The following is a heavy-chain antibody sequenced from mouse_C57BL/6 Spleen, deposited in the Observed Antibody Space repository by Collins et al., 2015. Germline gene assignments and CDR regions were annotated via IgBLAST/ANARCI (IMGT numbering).Heavy chain of an antibody. Sequence: GDIYPGSGSTNYNEKFKSKATLTVDTSSSTAYMQLSSLTSEDSAVYYCARGAYYEGYFDVWGTGTTVTVSS. J-gene: IGHJ1*03. D-gene: IGHD1-1*01. CDR2: IYPGSGST. CDR3: ARGAYYEGYFDV. V-gene: IGHV1-55*01.